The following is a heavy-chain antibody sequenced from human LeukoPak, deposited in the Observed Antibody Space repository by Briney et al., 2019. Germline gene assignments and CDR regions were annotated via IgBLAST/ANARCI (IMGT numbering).Heavy chain of an antibody. CDR3: ARDKHCSGGSCYYYYYGMDV. Sequence: GGSLRLSCAASGFTFSSYEMNWVRQAPGKGLEWVSYISSSGSTIYYADSVKSRFTISRDNAKNSLYLQMNSLRAEDTAVYYCARDKHCSGGSCYYYYYGMDVWGQGTTVTVSS. CDR2: ISSSGSTI. D-gene: IGHD2-15*01. J-gene: IGHJ6*02. CDR1: GFTFSSYE. V-gene: IGHV3-48*03.